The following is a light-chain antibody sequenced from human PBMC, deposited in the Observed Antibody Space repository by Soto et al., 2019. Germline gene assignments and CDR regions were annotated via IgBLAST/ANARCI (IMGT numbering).Light chain of an antibody. CDR1: QSVSRY. J-gene: IGKJ1*01. CDR2: DAS. V-gene: IGKV3-11*01. CDR3: QQYNSYPWT. Sequence: EIVLTQSPATLSLSPGERATLSFMASQSVSRYLAWYQQKPGQAPRLLIYDASYRATGIPARFSGSGSGTDFTLTISSLQPDDFATYYCQQYNSYPWTFGQGTKVDIK.